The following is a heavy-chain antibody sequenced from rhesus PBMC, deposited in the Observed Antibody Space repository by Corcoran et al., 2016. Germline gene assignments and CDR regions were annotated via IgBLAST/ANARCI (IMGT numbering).Heavy chain of an antibody. D-gene: IGHD5-24*01. J-gene: IGHJ4*01. Sequence: QVQLQESGPGLVKPSETLSLTCAVSGYSISSGYGWGWIRQPPGKGLEWIGQVYGGRGSPYYNPSLKSRVTVSKDTSKDQFSLKLSSVTAADTAVYYCARDSLEGNYFDYWGQGVLVTISS. V-gene: IGHV4-127*01. CDR1: GYSISSGYG. CDR2: VYGGRGSP. CDR3: ARDSLEGNYFDY.